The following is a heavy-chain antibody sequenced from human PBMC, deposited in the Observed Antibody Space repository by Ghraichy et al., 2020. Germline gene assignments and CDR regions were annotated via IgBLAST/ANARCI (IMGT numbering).Heavy chain of an antibody. Sequence: SETLSLTCTVSGGSISSGDYYWSWIRQHPGKGLEWIGYIYYSGSTYSNPSLKSRVTISVDTSKNQFSLNLSSVTAAATAVYYCARVSCINGVCYWGSFDYWGQGTLVTVSS. D-gene: IGHD2-8*01. CDR1: GGSISSGDYY. V-gene: IGHV4-31*03. CDR2: IYYSGST. CDR3: ARVSCINGVCYWGSFDY. J-gene: IGHJ4*02.